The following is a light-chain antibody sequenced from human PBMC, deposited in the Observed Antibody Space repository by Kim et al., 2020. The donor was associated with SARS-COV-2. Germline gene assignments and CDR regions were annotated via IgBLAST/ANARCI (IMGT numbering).Light chain of an antibody. Sequence: SVEVRITITCRASHGISSSLAWYQQKPGKAPKLLIYGASTLQSEVPSRFSGSGSATEFTLTIRSLQPEDFATYYCQQLHVYPRSFGQGTKVDIK. J-gene: IGKJ1*01. CDR1: HGISSS. CDR2: GAS. CDR3: QQLHVYPRS. V-gene: IGKV1-9*01.